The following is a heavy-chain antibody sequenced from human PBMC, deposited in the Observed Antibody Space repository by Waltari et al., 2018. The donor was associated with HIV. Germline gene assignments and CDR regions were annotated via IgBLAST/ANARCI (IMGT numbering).Heavy chain of an antibody. CDR3: ARAYDYVWGSEGMDV. CDR1: GYTFTGYY. Sequence: QVQLVQSGAEVKKPGASVKVSCKASGYTFTGYYMHWVRQAPGQGLEWMGGFNPNSGGTNFAQKFQGRVTMTRETSISTAYMELSRLRSDDTAVYYCARAYDYVWGSEGMDVWGQGTTVTVSS. J-gene: IGHJ6*02. CDR2: FNPNSGGT. D-gene: IGHD3-16*01. V-gene: IGHV1-2*02.